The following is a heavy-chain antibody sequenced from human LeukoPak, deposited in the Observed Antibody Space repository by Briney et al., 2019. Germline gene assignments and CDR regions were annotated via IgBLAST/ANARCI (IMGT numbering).Heavy chain of an antibody. J-gene: IGHJ3*02. V-gene: IGHV4-38-2*02. CDR1: GYSISSGYY. CDR2: IYHSGST. Sequence: KASETLSLTCTVSGYSISSGYYWGWIRQPPGKGLEWIGSIYHSGSTYYNPSLKSRVTISIDTSKKQFSLKLSSVTAADTAVYFCARGPYSYDSSGAFDIWGQGTMVTVSS. CDR3: ARGPYSYDSSGAFDI. D-gene: IGHD3-22*01.